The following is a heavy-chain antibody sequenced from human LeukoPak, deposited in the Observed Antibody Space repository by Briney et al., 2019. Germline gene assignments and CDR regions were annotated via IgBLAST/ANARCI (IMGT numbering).Heavy chain of an antibody. CDR1: GGTFSSYA. CDR3: ARGGIAAANFDY. CDR2: IIPIFGTA. Sequence: SVKVSCTASGGTFSSYAISWVRQAPGQGLEWMGGIIPIFGTANYAQKFQGRVTITADESTSTAYMELSSLRSEDTAVYYGARGGIAAANFDYWGQGTLVTVSS. D-gene: IGHD6-13*01. V-gene: IGHV1-69*13. J-gene: IGHJ4*02.